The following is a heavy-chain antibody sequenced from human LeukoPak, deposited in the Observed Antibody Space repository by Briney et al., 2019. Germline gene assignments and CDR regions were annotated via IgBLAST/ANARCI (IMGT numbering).Heavy chain of an antibody. Sequence: TSETLSLTCSVSGYSISSSSYYWGWIRQPPGKGLEWIGSIYYSGSTYYNPSLKSRVTISVDTSKNQFSLKLSSVTAADTAVYYCARLSGYCSSTSCYWPYYFDYWGQGTLVTVSS. J-gene: IGHJ4*02. CDR2: IYYSGST. CDR3: ARLSGYCSSTSCYWPYYFDY. D-gene: IGHD2-2*01. V-gene: IGHV4-39*01. CDR1: GYSISSSSYY.